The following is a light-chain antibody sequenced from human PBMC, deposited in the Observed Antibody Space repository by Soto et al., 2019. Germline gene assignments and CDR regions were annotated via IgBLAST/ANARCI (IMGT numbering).Light chain of an antibody. CDR2: EVS. V-gene: IGLV2-14*01. CDR3: TSYASSGTHV. CDR1: SSDVGGYNY. J-gene: IGLJ3*02. Sequence: QSALTQPASVSGSPGQSITISCTGTSSDVGGYNYVSWYQQHPGKAPKLMIYEVSNRPSGVSNRVSGSKSGNTASLTISGLQAEDEADYYCTSYASSGTHVFGGATKVTVL.